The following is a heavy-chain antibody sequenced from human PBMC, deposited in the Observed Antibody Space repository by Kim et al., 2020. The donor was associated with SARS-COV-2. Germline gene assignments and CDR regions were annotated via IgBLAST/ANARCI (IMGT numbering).Heavy chain of an antibody. CDR3: ARETYYDFWSGPVD. Sequence: GGSLRLSCAASGFTVSSNYMSWVRQAPGQGLEWVSVIYSGGSTYYADSVKGRFTISRDNSKNTLYLQMNSLGAEDTAVYYCARETYYDFWSGPVDWGQGTLVTVSS. D-gene: IGHD3-3*01. CDR1: GFTVSSNY. CDR2: IYSGGST. J-gene: IGHJ4*02. V-gene: IGHV3-53*01.